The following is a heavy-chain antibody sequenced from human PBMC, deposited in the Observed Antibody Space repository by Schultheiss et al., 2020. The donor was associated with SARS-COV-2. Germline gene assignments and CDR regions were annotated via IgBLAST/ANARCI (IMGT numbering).Heavy chain of an antibody. D-gene: IGHD2-21*02. J-gene: IGHJ5*02. CDR3: ARLAYCGGDCYSWGENWFDP. CDR2: INHSGST. V-gene: IGHV4-39*01. Sequence: SETLSLTCTVSGGSISSGGYYWSWIRQHPGKGLEWIGEINHSGSTNYNPSLKSRVTISVDTSKNQFSLKLSSVTAADTAVYYCARLAYCGGDCYSWGENWFDPWGQGTLVTVSS. CDR1: GGSISSGGYY.